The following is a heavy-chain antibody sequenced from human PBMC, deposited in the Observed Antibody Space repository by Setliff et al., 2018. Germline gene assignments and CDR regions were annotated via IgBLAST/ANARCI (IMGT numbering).Heavy chain of an antibody. CDR3: ARGQGHYYDSSGCLDY. V-gene: IGHV1-69*13. Sequence: SVKVSCKASGGTFRSYGISWVRQAPGQGLEWMGGIIPNFGTTHYAQKFQGRVTITADESTSTAYMELSSLRFEDTAVYFCARGQGHYYDSSGCLDYWGQGTLVTVSS. CDR2: IIPNFGTT. CDR1: GGTFRSYG. D-gene: IGHD3-22*01. J-gene: IGHJ4*02.